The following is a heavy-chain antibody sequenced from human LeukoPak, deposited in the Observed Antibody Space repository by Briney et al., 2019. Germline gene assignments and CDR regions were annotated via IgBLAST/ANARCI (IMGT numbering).Heavy chain of an antibody. D-gene: IGHD1-26*01. Sequence: PSETLSLTCAVSGASISGSNYYWGWIRQPPGKGLEWIGNIYSSGSTYYNASLQSRVTISIDTSKNQFSLRLNSVTAADTAMYYCAKSGGYGLIDYWGQGTRVTVSS. J-gene: IGHJ4*02. V-gene: IGHV4-39*01. CDR2: IYSSGST. CDR3: AKSGGYGLIDY. CDR1: GASISGSNYY.